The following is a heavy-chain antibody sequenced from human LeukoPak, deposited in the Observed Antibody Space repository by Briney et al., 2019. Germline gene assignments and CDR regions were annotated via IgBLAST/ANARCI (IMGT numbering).Heavy chain of an antibody. CDR3: ATVFSWELFDY. J-gene: IGHJ4*02. CDR1: GYTFTGYY. Sequence: ASVKVSRKASGYTFTGYYMHWVRQAPGQGLEWMGWINPNSGGTNYAQKSQGRVTMTRDTSTSTVYMELNSLRSEDTAVYYCATVFSWELFDYWGQGTLVTVSS. V-gene: IGHV1-2*02. CDR2: INPNSGGT. D-gene: IGHD1-26*01.